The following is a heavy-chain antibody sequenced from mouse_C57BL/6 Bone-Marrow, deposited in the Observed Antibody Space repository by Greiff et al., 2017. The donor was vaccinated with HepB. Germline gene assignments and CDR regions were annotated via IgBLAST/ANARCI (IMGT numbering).Heavy chain of an antibody. CDR2: IDPENGDT. CDR1: GFNIKDDY. J-gene: IGHJ4*01. V-gene: IGHV14-4*01. D-gene: IGHD4-1*01. Sequence: VQLKESGAELVRPWASVKLSCTASGFNIKDDYMHWVKQRPEQGLEWIGWIDPENGDTEYASKFQGKATITADTSSNTAYLQLSSLTSEDTAVYYCTLGRGGAMDYWGQGTSVTVSS. CDR3: TLGRGGAMDY.